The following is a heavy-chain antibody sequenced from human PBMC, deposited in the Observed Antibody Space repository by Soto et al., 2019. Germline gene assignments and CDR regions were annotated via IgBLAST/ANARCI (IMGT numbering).Heavy chain of an antibody. J-gene: IGHJ6*04. CDR2: MNPNSGNT. V-gene: IGHV1-8*01. D-gene: IGHD3-22*01. CDR3: ARADYYESSGYSPGNYYGMDV. CDR1: GYTFTSYG. Sequence: SVKVSCKASGYTFTSYGINWARQATGQGLEWVGWMNPNSGNTGYAQKLQGRVTMTRNTSISTANMELSSLRSEDTAVYYFARADYYESSGYSPGNYYGMDVWGKGSRVTV.